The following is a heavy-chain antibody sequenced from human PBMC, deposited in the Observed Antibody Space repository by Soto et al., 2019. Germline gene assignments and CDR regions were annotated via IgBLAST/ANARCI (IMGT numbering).Heavy chain of an antibody. CDR3: AHSRRGSYFDY. D-gene: IGHD3-16*01. V-gene: IGHV2-5*02. CDR2: TYWDDDK. Sequence: QITLKESGPTLVKPTQTLTLTCTFSGFSLSTSGVGVGWIRQPPGKALEWRALTYWDDDKRSSPSLKSRLTITKDTAKNQVVITMTNMYPVDTATYSCAHSRRGSYFDYWGQGTLVSVSS. J-gene: IGHJ4*02. CDR1: GFSLSTSGVG.